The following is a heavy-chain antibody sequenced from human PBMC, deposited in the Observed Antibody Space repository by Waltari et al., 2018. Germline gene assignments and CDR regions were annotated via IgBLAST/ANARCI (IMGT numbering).Heavy chain of an antibody. Sequence: QLQLQESGPGLVKPSETLSLTCSVSGGSISSTSHYWAWIRQPPGKGLEWIGSIYYSGTTYYNLALKSRVTLSVDTSKNQFSLKLSSVTAADTAVFYCATALGDSSSASRPFDFWGQGTMITVSS. CDR1: GGSISSTSHY. CDR3: ATALGDSSSASRPFDF. J-gene: IGHJ3*01. D-gene: IGHD6-19*01. V-gene: IGHV4-39*07. CDR2: IYYSGTT.